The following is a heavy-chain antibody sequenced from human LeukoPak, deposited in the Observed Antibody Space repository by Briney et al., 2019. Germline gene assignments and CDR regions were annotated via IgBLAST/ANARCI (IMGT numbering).Heavy chain of an antibody. Sequence: GGSLRLSCAASGFTFSSYGMHWVRQAPGKGLEWVAFIRYDGSNKYYADSVKGRFTISRDNSKNTLYLQMNSLRAEDTAVYYCAKRGGGSSRWYFDLWGRGTLVTVSS. CDR3: AKRGGGSSRWYFDL. J-gene: IGHJ2*01. CDR1: GFTFSSYG. V-gene: IGHV3-30*02. CDR2: IRYDGSNK. D-gene: IGHD6-6*01.